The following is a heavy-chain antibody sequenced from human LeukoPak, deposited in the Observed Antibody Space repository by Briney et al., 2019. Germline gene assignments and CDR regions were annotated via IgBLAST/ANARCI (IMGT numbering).Heavy chain of an antibody. CDR2: INPSGGST. V-gene: IGHV1-46*01. D-gene: IGHD5-18*01. J-gene: IGHJ3*02. Sequence: ASVKVSCKASGYTFTSYYMHWVRQAPGQGLEWMGIINPSGGSTSYAQKFQGRVTMTRNTSISTAYMELSSLRSEDTAVYYCARIGYGAIGHAFDIWGQGTMVTVSS. CDR1: GYTFTSYY. CDR3: ARIGYGAIGHAFDI.